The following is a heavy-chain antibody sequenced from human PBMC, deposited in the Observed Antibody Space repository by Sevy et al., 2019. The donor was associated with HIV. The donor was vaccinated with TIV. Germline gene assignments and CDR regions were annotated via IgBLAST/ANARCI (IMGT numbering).Heavy chain of an antibody. CDR3: ARHAGDMVRGVISHYYYYYYGMDV. D-gene: IGHD3-10*01. CDR1: GYSFTSYW. Sequence: GESLKISCKGSGYSFTSYWIGWVRQMPGKGLEWMGIIYPGDSDTRYSPSFQGQVTISADKSISTAYLQWSSLKASDTAMYYWARHAGDMVRGVISHYYYYYYGMDVWGQGTTVTVSS. CDR2: IYPGDSDT. V-gene: IGHV5-51*01. J-gene: IGHJ6*02.